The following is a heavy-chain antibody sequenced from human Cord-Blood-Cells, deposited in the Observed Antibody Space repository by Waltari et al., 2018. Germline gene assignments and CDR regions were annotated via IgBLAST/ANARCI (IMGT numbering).Heavy chain of an antibody. J-gene: IGHJ5*02. CDR2: ISSSSSYI. V-gene: IGHV3-21*01. D-gene: IGHD1-26*01. Sequence: EVQLVESGGGLVKPGGSLRLSCAASGFTVSSYSMNWVRSAPGKGLEWVSSISSSSSYIYYADSVKGRFTISRDNAKNSLYLQMNSLRAEDTAVYYCARERVGSTNWFDPWGQGTLVTVSS. CDR3: ARERVGSTNWFDP. CDR1: GFTVSSYS.